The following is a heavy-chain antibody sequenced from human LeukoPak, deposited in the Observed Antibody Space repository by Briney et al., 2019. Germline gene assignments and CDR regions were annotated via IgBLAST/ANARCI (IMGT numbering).Heavy chain of an antibody. CDR1: DGSISNANYY. CDR3: ARGGRAPDY. Sequence: PSETLSLTCTVSDGSISNANYYWSWIRQPPGKGLEWIGYIYYTGSTYYNPSLKSRVTISVDTSKNQFSLKLSSVTAADTAVYYCARGGRAPDYWGQGTLVTVSS. V-gene: IGHV4-30-4*01. CDR2: IYYTGST. J-gene: IGHJ4*02.